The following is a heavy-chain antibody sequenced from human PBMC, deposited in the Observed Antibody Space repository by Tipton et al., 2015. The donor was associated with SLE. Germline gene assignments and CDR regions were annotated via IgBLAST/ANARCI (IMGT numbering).Heavy chain of an antibody. V-gene: IGHV4-39*07. J-gene: IGHJ6*03. Sequence: TLSLTCTVSGGSISSGNYYWGWIRQPPGKGLEWIGNIYYTGNTFYNPSLKSRVTISVDTSKNQFSLKLSSVTAADTAVYYCARSGSYPYYYYYMDVWGKGTTVTVSS. D-gene: IGHD1-26*01. CDR1: GGSISSGNYY. CDR2: IYYTGNT. CDR3: ARSGSYPYYYYYMDV.